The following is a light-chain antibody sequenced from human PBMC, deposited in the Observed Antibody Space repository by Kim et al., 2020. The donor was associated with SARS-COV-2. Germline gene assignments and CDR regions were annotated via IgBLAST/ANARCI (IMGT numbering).Light chain of an antibody. J-gene: IGLJ2*01. Sequence: GQSLPITCTGPSSDVGGYNYVSWYQQHPGKAPKLMIYDVSNRPSGVSNRFSGSKSGNTASLTISGLQAEDEADYYCSSYTSSSTVVFGGGTQLTVL. CDR1: SSDVGGYNY. CDR3: SSYTSSSTVV. V-gene: IGLV2-14*03. CDR2: DVS.